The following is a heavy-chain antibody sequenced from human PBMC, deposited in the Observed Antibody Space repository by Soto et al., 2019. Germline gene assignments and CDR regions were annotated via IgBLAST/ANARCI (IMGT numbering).Heavy chain of an antibody. Sequence: KPGGSLRLSCAVSGLSFSYAWMNWVRQAPGKGLEWVGRIKSKTDGGATEYTAPVRGRITISRDDSKNMAYLQMNSLKIEDTAVYYCTTGYYDGSGRTVSIDYWGQGTLVTVSS. CDR1: GLSFSYAW. J-gene: IGHJ4*02. CDR2: IKSKTDGGAT. D-gene: IGHD3-16*01. V-gene: IGHV3-15*07. CDR3: TTGYYDGSGRTVSIDY.